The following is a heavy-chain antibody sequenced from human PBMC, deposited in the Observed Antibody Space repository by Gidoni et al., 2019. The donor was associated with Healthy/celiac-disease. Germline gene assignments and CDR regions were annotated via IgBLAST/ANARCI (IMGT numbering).Heavy chain of an antibody. J-gene: IGHJ4*02. CDR1: GYTFTGYY. CDR2: INPNSGGT. Sequence: QVQLVQSGAEVKKPGASVKVSCKASGYTFTGYYMHWVRQAPGQGLEWMGWINPNSGGTNYAQKFQGRVTMTRDTSISTAYMELSRLRSDDTAVYYCARGHNRGYCSGGSCPFDYWGQGTLVTVSS. CDR3: ARGHNRGYCSGGSCPFDY. D-gene: IGHD2-15*01. V-gene: IGHV1-2*02.